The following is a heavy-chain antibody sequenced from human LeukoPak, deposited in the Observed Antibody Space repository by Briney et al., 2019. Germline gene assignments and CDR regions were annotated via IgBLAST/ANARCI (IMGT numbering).Heavy chain of an antibody. J-gene: IGHJ3*02. Sequence: ASVKVSCKASGYTFTSYGISWVRQAPGQGLEWMGWISAYNCNTNYAQKLQRRVTMNTHTSRSTAYMELRSLRSDDPAVYYCARANPPTIFGVVSPHDAFDIWGQGTMVTVSS. D-gene: IGHD3-3*01. CDR1: GYTFTSYG. V-gene: IGHV1-18*01. CDR3: ARANPPTIFGVVSPHDAFDI. CDR2: ISAYNCNT.